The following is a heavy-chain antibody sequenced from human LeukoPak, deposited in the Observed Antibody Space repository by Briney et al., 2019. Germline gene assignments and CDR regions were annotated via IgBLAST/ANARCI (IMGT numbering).Heavy chain of an antibody. CDR1: GYTFTSYY. J-gene: IGHJ5*02. CDR2: INPSGGST. Sequence: GASVKVSCKASGYTFTSYYMHWVRQAPGQGLEWMGIINPSGGSTSYAQKFQGRVTMTRDTSTSTVYMELSSLRSDDTAVYYCARGLFGVVKGVNWFDPWGQGTLVTVSS. V-gene: IGHV1-46*01. CDR3: ARGLFGVVKGVNWFDP. D-gene: IGHD3-3*01.